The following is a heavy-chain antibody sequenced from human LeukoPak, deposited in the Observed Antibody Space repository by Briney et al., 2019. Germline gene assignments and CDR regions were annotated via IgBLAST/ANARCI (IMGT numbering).Heavy chain of an antibody. CDR3: AKINNNDDY. J-gene: IGHJ4*02. Sequence: GGSLRLSCAASGFTFSSYAMHWVRQAPGKGLEWVAAISPRGDIEYYTDSVKGRFTISRDNSKNMIYLQMNSLRGEDSAVYYCAKINNNDDYWGQGNLVTVSS. CDR1: GFTFSSYA. CDR2: ISPRGDIE. D-gene: IGHD1/OR15-1a*01. V-gene: IGHV3-30*18.